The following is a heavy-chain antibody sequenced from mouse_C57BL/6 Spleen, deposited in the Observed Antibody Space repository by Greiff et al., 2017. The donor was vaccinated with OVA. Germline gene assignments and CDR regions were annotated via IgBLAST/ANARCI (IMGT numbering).Heavy chain of an antibody. J-gene: IGHJ4*01. Sequence: VQLQQSGPVLVKPGASVKMSCKASGYTFTDYYMNWVKQSHGKSLEWIGVINPYNGGTSYNQKFKGKATLTVDKSSSTAYMELNSLTSEDSAVYYCARKGVVADAMDYWGQGTSVTVSS. CDR3: ARKGVVADAMDY. CDR2: INPYNGGT. CDR1: GYTFTDYY. D-gene: IGHD1-1*01. V-gene: IGHV1-19*01.